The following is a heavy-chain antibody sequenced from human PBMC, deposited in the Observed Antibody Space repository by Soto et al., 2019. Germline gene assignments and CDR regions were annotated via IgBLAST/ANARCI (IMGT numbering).Heavy chain of an antibody. D-gene: IGHD3-3*01. J-gene: IGHJ2*01. Sequence: EVQLVESGGGLVQPGRSLRLSCAASGFTFDDYAMHWVRQAPGKGLEWVSGISWNSGSIGYADSVKGRFTISRDNAKNSLYLQMNSLRAEDTALYYCAKAKGVVKYWYFDLWGRGTLVTVSS. CDR2: ISWNSGSI. CDR3: AKAKGVVKYWYFDL. CDR1: GFTFDDYA. V-gene: IGHV3-9*01.